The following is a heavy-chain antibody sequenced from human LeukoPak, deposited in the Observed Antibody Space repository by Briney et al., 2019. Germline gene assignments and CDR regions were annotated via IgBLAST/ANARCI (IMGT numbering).Heavy chain of an antibody. CDR1: GGTFSSYA. D-gene: IGHD5-12*01. Sequence: SVKVSCKASGGTFSSYAISWVRQAPGQGLEWTGGIIPIFGTANYAQKFQGRVTITADESTSTAYMELSSLRSEDTAVYYCARDRFSRRGYDHYYYGMDVWGQGTTVTVSS. J-gene: IGHJ6*02. CDR3: ARDRFSRRGYDHYYYGMDV. CDR2: IIPIFGTA. V-gene: IGHV1-69*13.